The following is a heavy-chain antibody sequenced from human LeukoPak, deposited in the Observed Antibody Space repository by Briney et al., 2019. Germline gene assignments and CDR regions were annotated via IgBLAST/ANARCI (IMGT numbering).Heavy chain of an antibody. CDR3: GRGGSSSWYLSR. Sequence: ASVKVSCKASGYTFTYYYMHWVRQAPGQGLEWMGWINPNSGGTNSALKFQDRITMTRDTSINTAYMELSRLRSDDTAMYYCGRGGSSSWYLSRWGQGTLVTVSS. CDR2: INPNSGGT. J-gene: IGHJ4*02. V-gene: IGHV1-2*02. D-gene: IGHD6-13*01. CDR1: GYTFTYYY.